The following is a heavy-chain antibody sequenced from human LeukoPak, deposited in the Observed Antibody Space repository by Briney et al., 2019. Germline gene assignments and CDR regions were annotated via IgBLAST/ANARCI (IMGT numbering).Heavy chain of an antibody. Sequence: GGSLRLSGAASGFTFSRYAMSWVRQAPGKGLDWVSGISGSGGSTYYADSVKGRFTISRDNSEDTLYLQMNSLRAEDTAVYYCVQNYDSSGYPYSFDYWGQGTLVPVSS. V-gene: IGHV3-23*01. D-gene: IGHD3-22*01. CDR1: GFTFSRYA. CDR2: ISGSGGST. J-gene: IGHJ4*02. CDR3: VQNYDSSGYPYSFDY.